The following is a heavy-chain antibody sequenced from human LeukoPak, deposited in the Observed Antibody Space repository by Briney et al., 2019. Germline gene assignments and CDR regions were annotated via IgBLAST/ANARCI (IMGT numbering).Heavy chain of an antibody. D-gene: IGHD2/OR15-2a*01. Sequence: GGSLRLSCAASGFTFSSYAMSWVRQAPGKGLKWVSAIGGGGTTFYADSVKGRFTISRDNSKNTLYLQMNSLRAEDTAVYYCAKAENILLAFDIWGQGTMVTVSS. CDR3: AKAENILLAFDI. CDR2: IGGGGTT. J-gene: IGHJ3*02. CDR1: GFTFSSYA. V-gene: IGHV3-23*01.